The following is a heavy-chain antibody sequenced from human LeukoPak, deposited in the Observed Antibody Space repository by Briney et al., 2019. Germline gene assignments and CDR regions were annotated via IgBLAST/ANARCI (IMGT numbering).Heavy chain of an antibody. CDR3: ARAMGMTTVWFGPPDAFDI. J-gene: IGHJ3*02. CDR1: GGTFSSYA. V-gene: IGHV1-69*13. CDR2: IIPIFGTA. Sequence: GASVKVSCKASGGTFSSYAISWVRQAPGQGLEWMGGIIPIFGTANYAQKFQGRVTITADESTSTAYMELSSLRSEDTAVYYCARAMGMTTVWFGPPDAFDIWGQGTMVTVSS. D-gene: IGHD4-17*01.